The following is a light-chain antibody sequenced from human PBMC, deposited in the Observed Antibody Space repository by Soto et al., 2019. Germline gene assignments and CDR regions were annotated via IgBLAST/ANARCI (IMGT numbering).Light chain of an antibody. J-gene: IGLJ2*01. CDR3: QSSDSSTVV. CDR2: EDN. V-gene: IGLV6-57*04. Sequence: NFMLTQPHSVSESPGKTVTISCTRSSGSIASNYVQWYQQRPGSAPTTVIYEDNQRPSGVPDRFSGSIDSSSNSASLTISGLKTEDEADYCCQSSDSSTVVFGGGTKVTVL. CDR1: SGSIASNY.